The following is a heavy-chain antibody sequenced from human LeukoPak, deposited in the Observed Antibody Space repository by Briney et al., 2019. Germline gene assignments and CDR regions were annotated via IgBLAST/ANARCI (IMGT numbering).Heavy chain of an antibody. CDR3: AKPAAIEYYYDSSGYSGAFDI. Sequence: GGSLRLSCAASGFTFSGYYMSWIRQAPGKGLEWVSYISSSGSTIYYADSVKGRFTISRDNAKNSLYLQMNSLRAEDTAVYYCAKPAAIEYYYDSSGYSGAFDIWGQGTMVTVSS. CDR2: ISSSGSTI. J-gene: IGHJ3*02. D-gene: IGHD3-22*01. V-gene: IGHV3-11*01. CDR1: GFTFSGYY.